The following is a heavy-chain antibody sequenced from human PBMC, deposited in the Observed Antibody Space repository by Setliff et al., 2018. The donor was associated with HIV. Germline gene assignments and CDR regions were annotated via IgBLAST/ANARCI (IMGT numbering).Heavy chain of an antibody. CDR3: ARELSRTASRNDYGDYVCPPGVCYYYGMDV. J-gene: IGHJ6*02. CDR1: GYTFTSYY. Sequence: ASVKVSCKASGYTFTSYYMHWVRQAPGQGLEWMGIINPSGGSTSYEQKFQGRVTMTRDTSTSTVYMELSSLRSEDTAVYYCARELSRTASRNDYGDYVCPPGVCYYYGMDVWGQGTTVTVSS. D-gene: IGHD4-17*01. CDR2: INPSGGST. V-gene: IGHV1-46*01.